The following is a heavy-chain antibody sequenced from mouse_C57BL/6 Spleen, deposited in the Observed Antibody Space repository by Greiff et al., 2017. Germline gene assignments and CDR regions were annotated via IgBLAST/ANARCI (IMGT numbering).Heavy chain of an antibody. V-gene: IGHV5-4*01. J-gene: IGHJ1*03. CDR2: ISDGGSYT. Sequence: DVKLVESGGGLVKPGGSLKLSCAASGFTFSSYAMSWVRQTPEKRLEWVATISDGGSYTYYPDNVKGRFTISRDNATNNLYLQMSHLKSEDTAMYDCAREVYYGNSLYWYFDVWGTGTTVTVSS. CDR1: GFTFSSYA. D-gene: IGHD2-1*01. CDR3: AREVYYGNSLYWYFDV.